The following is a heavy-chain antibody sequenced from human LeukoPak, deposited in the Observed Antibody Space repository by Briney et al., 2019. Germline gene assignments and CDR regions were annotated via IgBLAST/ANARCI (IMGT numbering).Heavy chain of an antibody. CDR1: GGSISSYY. D-gene: IGHD6-13*01. CDR2: IYTSGST. CDR3: ARDSGPGIAAAGSPLRYYYYYMDV. V-gene: IGHV4-4*08. Sequence: SETLSLTCTVSGGSISSYYWSWIRQPPGKGLEWIGRIYTSGSTNYNPSLKSRVTISVDTSKNQFSLKLSSVTAADTAVYYCARDSGPGIAAAGSPLRYYYYYMDVWGKGTAVTVSS. J-gene: IGHJ6*03.